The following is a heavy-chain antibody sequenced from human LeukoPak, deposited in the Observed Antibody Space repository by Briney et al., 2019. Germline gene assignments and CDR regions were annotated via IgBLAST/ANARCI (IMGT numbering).Heavy chain of an antibody. D-gene: IGHD6-19*01. J-gene: IGHJ5*02. CDR3: ARAQRNSSGWWGS. CDR2: TYYRSKWYY. Sequence: SQTLSLTCAISGDSVSSNSAAWNWVRQSPSRGLEWLGRTYYRSKWYYEYAVSVESRISINPDTSKNQFSLQLYSVTPADTAVYFCARAQRNSSGWWGSWGQGTLVTVSS. V-gene: IGHV6-1*01. CDR1: GDSVSSNSAA.